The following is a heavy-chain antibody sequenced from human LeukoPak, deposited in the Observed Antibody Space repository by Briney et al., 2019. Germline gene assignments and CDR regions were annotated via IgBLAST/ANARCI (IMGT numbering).Heavy chain of an antibody. Sequence: GGSLRLSCAASGFTFSSYGMHWVRQAPGEGLEWVAVISYDGSNKYYADSVKGRFTISRDNSKNTLYLQMNSLRAEDTALYYCARAQTYGDSRLLLDYWGQGTLVTVSS. V-gene: IGHV3-30*03. J-gene: IGHJ4*02. CDR1: GFTFSSYG. CDR2: ISYDGSNK. D-gene: IGHD4-17*01. CDR3: ARAQTYGDSRLLLDY.